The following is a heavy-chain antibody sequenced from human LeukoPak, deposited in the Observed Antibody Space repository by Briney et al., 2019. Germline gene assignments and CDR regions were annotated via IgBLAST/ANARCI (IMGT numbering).Heavy chain of an antibody. Sequence: GGSLRLSCAASGFTFDDYAMHWVRQAPGKGLEWVSSISWNSGSIGYADSAKGRFTISRDNAKNSLYLQMNSLRAEDTALYYCAKVGYSYGYLDYWGQGTLVTVSS. D-gene: IGHD5-18*01. J-gene: IGHJ4*02. V-gene: IGHV3-9*01. CDR2: ISWNSGSI. CDR1: GFTFDDYA. CDR3: AKVGYSYGYLDY.